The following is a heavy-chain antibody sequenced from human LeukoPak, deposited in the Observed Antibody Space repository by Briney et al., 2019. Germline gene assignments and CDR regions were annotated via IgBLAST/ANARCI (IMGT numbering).Heavy chain of an antibody. CDR3: ARGRRVAGTGDWFDP. V-gene: IGHV4-39*07. CDR2: IYYSGST. J-gene: IGHJ5*02. CDR1: GGSISSSSYY. Sequence: SETLSLTCTVSGGSISSSSYYWGWIRQPPGKGLEWIGSIYYSGSTYYNPSLKSRVTISVDTSKNQFSLKLSSVTAADTAVYYCARGRRVAGTGDWFDPWGQGTLVTVSS. D-gene: IGHD6-19*01.